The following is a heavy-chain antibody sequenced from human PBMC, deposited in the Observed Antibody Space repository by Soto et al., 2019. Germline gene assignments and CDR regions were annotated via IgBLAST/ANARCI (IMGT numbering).Heavy chain of an antibody. V-gene: IGHV4-61*01. CDR2: ICSGGST. CDR3: ARDIRGYSRAFDY. CDR1: ADSVSSDYYC. Sequence: PFETLSLTCTVSADSVSSDYYCWTWIRQPPGKGLEWIGYICSGGSTNYNPSLKSRVTISLDTSRNQFSLKLTSVTAADTAVYYCARDIRGYSRAFDYWGQGMLVTVSS. J-gene: IGHJ4*02. D-gene: IGHD5-18*01.